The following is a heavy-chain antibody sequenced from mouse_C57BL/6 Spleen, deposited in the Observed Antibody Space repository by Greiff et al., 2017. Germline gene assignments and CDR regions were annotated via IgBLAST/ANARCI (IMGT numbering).Heavy chain of an antibody. V-gene: IGHV1-26*01. CDR2: INPNNGGT. J-gene: IGHJ4*01. CDR1: GYTFTDYY. D-gene: IGHD2-4*01. CDR3: ASYYEYDNAMDY. Sequence: VQLQQSGPELVKPGASVKISCKASGYTFTDYYMNWVKQSHGKSLEWIGDINPNNGGTSYNQKFKGKATLTVDKSSSTAYMELRSLTSEDSAVYYCASYYEYDNAMDYWGQGTSVTVSS.